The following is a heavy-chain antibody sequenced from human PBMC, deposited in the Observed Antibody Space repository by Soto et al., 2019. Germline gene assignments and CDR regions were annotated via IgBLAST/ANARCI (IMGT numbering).Heavy chain of an antibody. CDR3: ARDTTVWGSYRIFDY. J-gene: IGHJ4*02. Sequence: ASVKVSCKASGYTFTSYYVHWVRQAPGQGLEWMGVINPSDDNTNYAQKFQGRVTMTRDTSTNTVYMDLSSLRSEDTAVYHCARDTTVWGSYRIFDYWGQGTLVTVSS. V-gene: IGHV1-46*01. CDR1: GYTFTSYY. CDR2: INPSDDNT. D-gene: IGHD3-16*02.